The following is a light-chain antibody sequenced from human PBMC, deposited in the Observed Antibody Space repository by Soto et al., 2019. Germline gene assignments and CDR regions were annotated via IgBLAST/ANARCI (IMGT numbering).Light chain of an antibody. CDR2: DVS. CDR1: SSDVGGYNY. V-gene: IGLV2-11*01. J-gene: IGLJ1*01. Sequence: QSALTQHRSVSGSPGQSVTIPCTGTSSDVGGYNYVSLYQRHAGKGPKLIIYDVSERPSGVPDRFSASKSGNTASLTISGLQAEDEADYFCSSYAGNYVYVFGSGTKVTVL. CDR3: SSYAGNYVYV.